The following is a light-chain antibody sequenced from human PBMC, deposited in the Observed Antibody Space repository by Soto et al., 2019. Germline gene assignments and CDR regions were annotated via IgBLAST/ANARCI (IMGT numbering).Light chain of an antibody. J-gene: IGKJ1*01. Sequence: EIVLTQSPGTLSLSPGERATLSCRASQSVSSSYLAWYQQKPGQAPRLLIYDASSSATGIQDRFSGSGSGTVFNLTISRLEPEDFAVYYCQQYGSSPRTFGQGTKVEIK. CDR3: QQYGSSPRT. CDR2: DAS. V-gene: IGKV3-20*01. CDR1: QSVSSSY.